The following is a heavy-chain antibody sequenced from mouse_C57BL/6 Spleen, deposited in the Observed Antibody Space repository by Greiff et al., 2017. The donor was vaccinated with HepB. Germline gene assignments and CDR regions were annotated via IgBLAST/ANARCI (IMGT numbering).Heavy chain of an antibody. CDR1: GYSITSGYY. CDR2: ISYDGSN. Sequence: EVQRVESGPGLVKPSQSLSLTCSVTGYSITSGYYWNWIRQFPGNKLEWMGYISYDGSNNYNPSLKNRISITRDTSKNQFFLKLNSVTTEDTATYYCARADDGYLYFDYWGQGTTLTVSS. V-gene: IGHV3-6*01. CDR3: ARADDGYLYFDY. J-gene: IGHJ2*01. D-gene: IGHD2-3*01.